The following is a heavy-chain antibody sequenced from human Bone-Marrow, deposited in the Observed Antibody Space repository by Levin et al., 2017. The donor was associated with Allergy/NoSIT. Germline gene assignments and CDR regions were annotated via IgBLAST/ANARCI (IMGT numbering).Heavy chain of an antibody. CDR2: ISYDGSDK. D-gene: IGHD6-19*01. V-gene: IGHV3-30-3*01. CDR1: GFTFSYYV. Sequence: LSLTCAASGFTFSYYVMHWVRQAPGKGLEWVAMISYDGSDKNYADSVKGRFTISKDNSKSALYLDMNSLRAEDAAVYFCARGSGWYLGYYFDSWGQGTLVTVSS. J-gene: IGHJ4*02. CDR3: ARGSGWYLGYYFDS.